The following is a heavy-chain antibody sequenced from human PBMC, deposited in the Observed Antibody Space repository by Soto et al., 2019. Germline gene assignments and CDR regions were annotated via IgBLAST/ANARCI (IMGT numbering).Heavy chain of an antibody. CDR2: ISYDGSNK. D-gene: IGHD3-3*01. CDR1: GFTFSSYG. V-gene: IGHV3-30*18. J-gene: IGHJ6*02. Sequence: GGSLRLSCAASGFTFSSYGMHWVRQAPGKGLEWVAVISYDGSNKYYADSVKGRFTISRDNSKNTLYLQMNSLRAEDTAVYYCAKECDFWSGYSVSLKSSGMDVWGQGTTVTVSS. CDR3: AKECDFWSGYSVSLKSSGMDV.